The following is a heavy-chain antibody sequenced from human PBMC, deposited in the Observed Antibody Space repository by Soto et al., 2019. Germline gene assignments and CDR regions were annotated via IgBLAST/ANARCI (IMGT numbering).Heavy chain of an antibody. D-gene: IGHD3-3*01. CDR2: IYNGGST. CDR1: GGSISSGGYS. V-gene: IGHV4-30-2*05. Sequence: SETLSLTCAVSGGSISSGGYSWSWIRQPPGKGLEWIGYIYNGGSTYYRPSLKSRMHMSLDATRNHYSLRLTSVTAADTAVYFCARAPVGLDTISYFDYWGQGKLVTV. J-gene: IGHJ4*02. CDR3: ARAPVGLDTISYFDY.